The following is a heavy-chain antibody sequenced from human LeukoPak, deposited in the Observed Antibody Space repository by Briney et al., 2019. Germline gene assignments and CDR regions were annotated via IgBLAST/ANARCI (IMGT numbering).Heavy chain of an antibody. CDR3: ARDAVTAN. CDR2: IKQDGSEK. V-gene: IGHV3-7*01. CDR1: GFTFSSFW. J-gene: IGHJ4*02. D-gene: IGHD1-14*01. Sequence: GGSLRLSCAASGFTFSSFWMSWVRQAPGKGLEWAANIKQDGSEKYYVDSVKGRFTISRDNAKNSLFLQMNSLRTEDTAVYYCARDAVTANWGQGTLVTVSS.